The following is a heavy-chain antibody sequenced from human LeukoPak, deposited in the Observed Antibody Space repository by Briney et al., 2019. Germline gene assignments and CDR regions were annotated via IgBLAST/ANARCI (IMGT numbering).Heavy chain of an antibody. CDR2: IYSGGST. Sequence: GGSLRLSCAASGFTVSSNYKSWVRQAPGKGLEWVSVIYSGGSTYYADSVKGRFTISRDNSKNTLYLQMNSLRAEDTAVYYCAREIWGYYFDYWGQGTLVTVSS. CDR1: GFTVSSNY. D-gene: IGHD3-16*01. J-gene: IGHJ4*02. CDR3: AREIWGYYFDY. V-gene: IGHV3-66*01.